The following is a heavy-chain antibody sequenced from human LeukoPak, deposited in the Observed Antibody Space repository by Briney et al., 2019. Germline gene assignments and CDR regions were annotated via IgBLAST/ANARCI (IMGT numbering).Heavy chain of an antibody. V-gene: IGHV1-69*13. CDR3: ARGPYYDFWSGYYWSWFDP. J-gene: IGHJ5*02. CDR2: IIPIFGTA. D-gene: IGHD3-3*01. CDR1: GGIFSSYA. Sequence: SVKVSCKASGGIFSSYAISWVRQAPGQGLEWMGGIIPIFGTANYAQKFQGRVTITADESTSTAYMELSSLRSEDTAVYYCARGPYYDFWSGYYWSWFDPWGQGTLVTVSS.